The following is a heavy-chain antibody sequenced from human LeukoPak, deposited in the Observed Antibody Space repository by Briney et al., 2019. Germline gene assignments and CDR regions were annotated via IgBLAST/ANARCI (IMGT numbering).Heavy chain of an antibody. D-gene: IGHD3-10*01. CDR3: ARVKSRAPLWFGEV. Sequence: PSETLSLTCTVSGYSITTGYYWGWLRQSPGTGLEWIGSISHSATTYYNPSLKSRVTISVDTSKNQFSLKLSSVTAADTAVYYCARVKSRAPLWFGEVWGQGTLVTVSS. CDR2: ISHSATT. V-gene: IGHV4-38-2*02. J-gene: IGHJ4*02. CDR1: GYSITTGYY.